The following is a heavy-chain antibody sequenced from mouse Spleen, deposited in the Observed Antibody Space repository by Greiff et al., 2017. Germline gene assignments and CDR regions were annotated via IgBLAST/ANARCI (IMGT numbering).Heavy chain of an antibody. CDR3: ARSIYDGYYYAMDY. Sequence: VQLQQSGAELARPGASVKLSCKASGYTFTSYGISWVKQRTGQGLEWIGEIYPRSGNTYYNEKFKGKATLTADKSSSTAYMELRSLTSEDSAVYFCARSIYDGYYYAMDYWGQGTSVTVSS. V-gene: IGHV1-81*01. CDR2: IYPRSGNT. D-gene: IGHD2-3*01. CDR1: GYTFTSYG. J-gene: IGHJ4*01.